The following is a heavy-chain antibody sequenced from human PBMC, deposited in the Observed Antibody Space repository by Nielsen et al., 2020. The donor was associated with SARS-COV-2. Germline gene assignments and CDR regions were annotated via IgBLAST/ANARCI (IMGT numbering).Heavy chain of an antibody. D-gene: IGHD1-7*01. V-gene: IGHV3-33*06. CDR1: GFTFSSYG. CDR3: AKSLRDWNYYGNFDY. CDR2: IWYDGSNK. Sequence: GGSLRLSCAASGFTFSSYGMHWVRQAPGKGLEWVAVIWYDGSNKYYADSVKGRFTISRDNSKNTLYLQMNSLRAEDTAVYYCAKSLRDWNYYGNFDYWGQGTLVTVSS. J-gene: IGHJ4*02.